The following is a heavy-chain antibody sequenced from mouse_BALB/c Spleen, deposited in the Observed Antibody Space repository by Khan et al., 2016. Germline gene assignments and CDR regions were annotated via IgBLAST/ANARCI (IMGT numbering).Heavy chain of an antibody. V-gene: IGHV3-1*02. J-gene: IGHJ1*01. CDR1: GYSITSGYS. CDR3: ARLRDWYFDV. D-gene: IGHD1-1*01. CDR2: IHYSGST. Sequence: EVQLQESGPDLVKPSQSLSLTCTVTGYSITSGYSCHWIRQFPGNKLEWMGYIHYSGSTNYNPSLNSRISITRDTSKNQFFLQLNSVTTEDTATYYCARLRDWYFDVWGAGTTVTVSS.